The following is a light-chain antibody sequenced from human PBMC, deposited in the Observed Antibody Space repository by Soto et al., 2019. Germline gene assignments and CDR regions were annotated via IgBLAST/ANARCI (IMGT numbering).Light chain of an antibody. J-gene: IGKJ1*01. CDR3: QQYGSSPQT. Sequence: DIVLTQSPGTLSLSPGARATLSCRASQSVSSNYLVWYQQKPGQAPRLLIYGASTRASGIPDRFSGSGSGTDFTLTISRLEPEDFAVYYCQQYGSSPQTFGQGTKVDIK. CDR2: GAS. V-gene: IGKV3-20*01. CDR1: QSVSSNY.